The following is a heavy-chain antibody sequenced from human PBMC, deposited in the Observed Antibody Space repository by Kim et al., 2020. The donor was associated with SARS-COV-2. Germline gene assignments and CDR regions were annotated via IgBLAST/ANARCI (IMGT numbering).Heavy chain of an antibody. Sequence: GGSLRLSCAASGFTFSSYSMNWVRQAPGKGLEWVSSISSSSSYIYYADSVKGRFTISRDNAKNSLYLQMNSLRAEDTAVYYCARLIGPVYATYFDYWGQGTLVTVSS. D-gene: IGHD2-8*01. J-gene: IGHJ4*02. CDR1: GFTFSSYS. CDR2: ISSSSSYI. V-gene: IGHV3-21*01. CDR3: ARLIGPVYATYFDY.